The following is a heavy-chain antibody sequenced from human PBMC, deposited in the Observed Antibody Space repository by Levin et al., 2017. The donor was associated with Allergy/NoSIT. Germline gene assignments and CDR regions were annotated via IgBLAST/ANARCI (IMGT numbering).Heavy chain of an antibody. CDR3: ARLNWGSFDY. V-gene: IGHV3-11*03. Sequence: GESLKISCETSGLRFSDSYMIWIRQAPGKGLEWVSFISSRSGSKTYYADSVKGRFTISRDNAKNSLFLQMDSLRAEDTAVYYCARLNWGSFDYWGHGTLVTVSS. CDR1: GLRFSDSY. CDR2: ISSRSGSKT. D-gene: IGHD7-27*01. J-gene: IGHJ4*01.